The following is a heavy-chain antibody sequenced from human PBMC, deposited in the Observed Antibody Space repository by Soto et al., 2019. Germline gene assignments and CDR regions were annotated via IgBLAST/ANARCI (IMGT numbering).Heavy chain of an antibody. CDR2: VNEGGSEK. CDR1: GFTFSNQW. V-gene: IGHV3-7*01. Sequence: GGSLRLSCAASGFTFSNQWMSWVRQAPGKGLEWVAKVNEGGSEKSYVDSVKGRFTISRDNAMSSLYLQMDGLRAEDTAVYHCVRDAAWSFDYWGQGTLVTVSS. D-gene: IGHD2-15*01. J-gene: IGHJ4*02. CDR3: VRDAAWSFDY.